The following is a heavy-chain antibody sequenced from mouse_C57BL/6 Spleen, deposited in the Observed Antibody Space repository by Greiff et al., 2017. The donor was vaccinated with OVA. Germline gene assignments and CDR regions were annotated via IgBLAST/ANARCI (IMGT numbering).Heavy chain of an antibody. V-gene: IGHV5-4*03. CDR3: ASDRYDPLDY. D-gene: IGHD2-3*01. CDR2: ISDGGSYT. Sequence: EVKLVESGGGLVKPGGSLKLSCAASGFTFSSYAMSWVRQTPEKRLEWVATISDGGSYTYYPDNVKGRFTISRDNAKDNLYLQMSHLKSEDTAMYYCASDRYDPLDYWGQGTSVTVSS. J-gene: IGHJ4*01. CDR1: GFTFSSYA.